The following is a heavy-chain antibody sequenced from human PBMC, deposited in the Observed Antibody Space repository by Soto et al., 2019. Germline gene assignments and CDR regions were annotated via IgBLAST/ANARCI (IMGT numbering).Heavy chain of an antibody. CDR3: ARRVLAAAGTNWFDP. D-gene: IGHD6-13*01. CDR2: ISAYNGNT. V-gene: IGHV1-18*01. CDR1: GYTFTSYG. Sequence: GASVKVSCKASGYTFTSYGISWVRQAPGQGLEWMGWISAYNGNTNYAQKLLGRVTMTTDTSTSTAYMELRSPRSDDTAVYYCARRVLAAAGTNWFDPWGQGTLVTVSS. J-gene: IGHJ5*02.